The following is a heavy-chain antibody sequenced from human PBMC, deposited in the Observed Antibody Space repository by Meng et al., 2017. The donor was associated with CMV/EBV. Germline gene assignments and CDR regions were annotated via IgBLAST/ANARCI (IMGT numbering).Heavy chain of an antibody. V-gene: IGHV3-23*01. J-gene: IGHJ4*02. D-gene: IGHD6-19*01. CDR2: ISGSGGST. CDR1: GFTFRSYA. CDR3: ARVLSGWLY. Sequence: GGSLRLSCAAPGFTFRSYAWSGVRQAPGKGLEWVSVISGSGGSTYYAGSVKGRFTISRDKSKNTLYLQMNSLRAADTAVYYCARVLSGWLYWGQGTLVTVSS.